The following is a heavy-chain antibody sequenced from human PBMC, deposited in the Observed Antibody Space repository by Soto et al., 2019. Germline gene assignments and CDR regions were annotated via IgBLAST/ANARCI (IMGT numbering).Heavy chain of an antibody. CDR1: GFTFSSYG. Sequence: RGSLRLSCSASGFTFSSYGMHWVRQAPGKGPEWVAVISYDGSNKYYADSVKGRFTISRDNSKNTLYLQMNSLRAEDTAVYYCAKEGSGSYYVSYFDYWGQGTLVTVSS. V-gene: IGHV3-30*18. J-gene: IGHJ4*02. CDR3: AKEGSGSYYVSYFDY. D-gene: IGHD1-26*01. CDR2: ISYDGSNK.